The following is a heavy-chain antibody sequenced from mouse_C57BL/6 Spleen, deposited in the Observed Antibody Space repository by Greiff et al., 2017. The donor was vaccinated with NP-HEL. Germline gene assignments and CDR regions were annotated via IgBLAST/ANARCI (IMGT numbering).Heavy chain of an antibody. V-gene: IGHV1-82*01. J-gene: IGHJ2*01. Sequence: VQLQQSGPELVKPGASVKISCKASGYAFSSSWMNWVKQRPGKGLEWIGRIYPGDGDTNYNGKFEGKATLTADKSSSTAYMQLSSLPSEDSAVYFCAITTVGYWGQGTTLTVSS. D-gene: IGHD1-1*01. CDR3: AITTVGY. CDR2: IYPGDGDT. CDR1: GYAFSSSW.